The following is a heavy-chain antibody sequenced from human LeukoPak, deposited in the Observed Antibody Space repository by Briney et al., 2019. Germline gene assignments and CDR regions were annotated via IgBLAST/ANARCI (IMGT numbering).Heavy chain of an antibody. Sequence: ASVKVSCKASGGTFSSYAISWVRQAPGQGLEWMGWISVYNGNTNYAQKLQGRVTMATDTSTSTAYMELRSLRSDDTAVYYCARRAAAAGPNWFDPWGQGTLVTVSS. CDR2: ISVYNGNT. J-gene: IGHJ5*02. D-gene: IGHD6-13*01. V-gene: IGHV1-18*01. CDR1: GGTFSSYA. CDR3: ARRAAAAGPNWFDP.